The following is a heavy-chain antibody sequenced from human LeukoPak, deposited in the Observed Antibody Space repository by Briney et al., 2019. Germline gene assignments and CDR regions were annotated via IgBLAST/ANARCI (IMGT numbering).Heavy chain of an antibody. J-gene: IGHJ4*02. CDR2: VSGSGGYT. V-gene: IGHV3-23*01. CDR3: ARAELGGYSYVFDY. Sequence: PGGSLRLSCAASGFTFSSYAMSWVRQAPGKGLEWVSTVSGSGGYTFYADSVKGRFTISRDNSKNTLYLQVNSLRPEDTAVYYCARAELGGYSYVFDYWGQGTLVTVSS. CDR1: GFTFSSYA. D-gene: IGHD5-18*01.